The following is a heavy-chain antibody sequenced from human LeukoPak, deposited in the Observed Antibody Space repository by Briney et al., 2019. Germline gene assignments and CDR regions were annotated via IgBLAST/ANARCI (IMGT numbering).Heavy chain of an antibody. CDR3: ARYSRGSGY. J-gene: IGHJ4*02. CDR1: GASITSYY. Sequence: SETLSLTCTVSGASITSYYWSWIRQPPGKGLEWIGNIYYSGSTNYNPSLKSRVTISVDTSKNQFSLRLSSVTAADTAVYYCARYSRGSGYWGQGTLVTVSS. D-gene: IGHD4-11*01. V-gene: IGHV4-59*01. CDR2: IYYSGST.